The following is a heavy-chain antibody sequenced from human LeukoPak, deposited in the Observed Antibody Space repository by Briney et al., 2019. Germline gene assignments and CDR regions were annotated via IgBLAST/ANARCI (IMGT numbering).Heavy chain of an antibody. CDR3: ARSVGAYYDFWSGQGNFDY. V-gene: IGHV1-69*05. J-gene: IGHJ4*02. Sequence: ASVKVSCKASGGTFSSYAISWVRQAPGQGLEWMGGIIPIFGTANYAQKFQGRVTITTDESTSTAYMELSSLRSEDTAVYYCARSVGAYYDFWSGQGNFDYWGQGTLVTVSS. CDR2: IIPIFGTA. D-gene: IGHD3-3*01. CDR1: GGTFSSYA.